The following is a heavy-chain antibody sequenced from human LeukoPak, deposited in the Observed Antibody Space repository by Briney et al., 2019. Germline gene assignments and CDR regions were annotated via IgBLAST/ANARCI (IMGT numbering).Heavy chain of an antibody. CDR3: ASGSGTYSPDY. CDR2: IAPTDSYT. V-gene: IGHV5-10-1*01. CDR1: GYSFISYW. J-gene: IGHJ4*02. D-gene: IGHD3-10*01. Sequence: GESLQISCQGSGYSFISYWITWVRQLPGKGLEWMGMIAPTDSYTNYSPSFQGHVTISVDKSISTAYLQWSSLKASDAAMYFCASGSGTYSPDYWGQGTLVTVSS.